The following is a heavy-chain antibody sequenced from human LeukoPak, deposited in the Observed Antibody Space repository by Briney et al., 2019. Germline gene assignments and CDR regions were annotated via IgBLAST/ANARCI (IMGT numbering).Heavy chain of an antibody. J-gene: IGHJ4*02. CDR3: ARGTGIAARRGYFDY. V-gene: IGHV4-31*03. Sequence: SQTLSLTCTVSGGSISSGGYYWSWIRQHPGKGLEWIGYIYYSGSTYYNPSLRSRVTISVDTSKNQFSLKLSSVTAADTAVYYCARGTGIAARRGYFDYWGQGTLVTVSS. CDR1: GGSISSGGYY. CDR2: IYYSGST. D-gene: IGHD6-6*01.